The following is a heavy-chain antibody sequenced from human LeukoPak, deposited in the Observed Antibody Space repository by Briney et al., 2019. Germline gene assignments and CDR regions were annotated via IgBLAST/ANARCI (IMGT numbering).Heavy chain of an antibody. J-gene: IGHJ4*02. CDR3: ARSYDSSGYYGRFFDY. CDR2: IYYSGST. CDR1: GGSISSGGYC. Sequence: SETLSLTCTVSGGSISSGGYCWSWIRQHPGKGLEWIGYIYYSGSTYYNPSLKSRVTISVDTSKNQFSLKLSSVTAADTAVYYCARSYDSSGYYGRFFDYWGQGTLVTVSS. V-gene: IGHV4-31*03. D-gene: IGHD3-22*01.